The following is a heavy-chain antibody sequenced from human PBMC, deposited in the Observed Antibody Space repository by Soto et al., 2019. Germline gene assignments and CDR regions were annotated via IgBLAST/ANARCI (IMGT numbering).Heavy chain of an antibody. V-gene: IGHV3-9*01. CDR1: GFSFDDYG. Sequence: EMQLVESGGGSVQPGRSLRLSCAAPGFSFDDYGMHWVRQGPGKGLEWVSGISWNSGDIYYADSVKGRFTISRDNAKKSLYLQMNSLRTEDTALYYCAKDNDLDRDGPFDYWGQGILVTVSS. CDR3: AKDNDLDRDGPFDY. CDR2: ISWNSGDI. J-gene: IGHJ4*02. D-gene: IGHD2-2*03.